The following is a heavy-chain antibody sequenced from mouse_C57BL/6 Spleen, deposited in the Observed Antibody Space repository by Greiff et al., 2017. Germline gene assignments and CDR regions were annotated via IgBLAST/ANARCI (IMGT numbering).Heavy chain of an antibody. CDR2: IRLKSDNYAT. CDR1: GFTFSNYW. D-gene: IGHD3-3*01. J-gene: IGHJ2*01. V-gene: IGHV6-3*01. CDR3: TRGWEYFDY. Sequence: EVKVEESGGGLVQPGGSMKLSCVASGFTFSNYWMNWVRQSPEKGLEWVAQIRLKSDNYATHYAESVKGRFTISRDDSKSSVYLQMNNLRAEDTGIYYCTRGWEYFDYWGQGTTLTVSS.